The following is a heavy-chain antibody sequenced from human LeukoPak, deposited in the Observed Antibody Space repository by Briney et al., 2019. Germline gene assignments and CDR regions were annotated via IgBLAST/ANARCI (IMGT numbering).Heavy chain of an antibody. CDR1: GFTFSSYW. D-gene: IGHD6-19*01. J-gene: IGHJ6*03. CDR3: ARLRRIAVAGRYYYYMDV. Sequence: GGSLRLSCAASGFTFSSYWMHWVRQAPGKGLVWVSRTNSDGSSTSYADSVKGRFTISRDNAKNTLYLQMNSLRAEDTAVYYCARLRRIAVAGRYYYYMDVWGKGTTVTVSS. CDR2: TNSDGSST. V-gene: IGHV3-74*01.